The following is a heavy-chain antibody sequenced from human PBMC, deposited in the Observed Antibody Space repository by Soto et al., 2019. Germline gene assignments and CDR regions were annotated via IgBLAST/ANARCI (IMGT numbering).Heavy chain of an antibody. CDR2: ISGSGGST. V-gene: IGHV3-23*01. Sequence: GGSLRLSCAASGFTFSSYAMSWVRQAPGKGLEWVSAISGSGGSTYYADSVKGRFTISRDNSKNTLYLQMNSLRAEDTAVYYCAKRGIGLVWFGELPQAAFDYWGQGTLVTVSS. J-gene: IGHJ4*02. CDR1: GFTFSSYA. D-gene: IGHD3-10*01. CDR3: AKRGIGLVWFGELPQAAFDY.